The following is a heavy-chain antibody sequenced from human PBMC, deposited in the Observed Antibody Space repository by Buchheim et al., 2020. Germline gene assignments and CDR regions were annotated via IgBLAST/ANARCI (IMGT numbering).Heavy chain of an antibody. CDR1: GFSFNDYP. CDR2: ISASGDTA. Sequence: DVQLLESGGKLVQPGGSLRLSCAASGFSFNDYPMSWVRQAPGKGLESVSLISASGDTAYYVDAVKGRFHPPRCNSLQLRYLQMNGLRAEDTAVYYCANSPHYYETCRWGQGTL. J-gene: IGHJ4*02. CDR3: ANSPHYYETCR. V-gene: IGHV3-23*01. D-gene: IGHD3-22*01.